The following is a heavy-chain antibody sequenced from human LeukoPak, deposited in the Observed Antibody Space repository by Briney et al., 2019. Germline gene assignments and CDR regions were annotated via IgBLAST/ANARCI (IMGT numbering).Heavy chain of an antibody. Sequence: GVSLRLSCAASGFTFDDYAMQWVRQAPGKGLEWVSLISRDGGSAYYADSVKGRFTIFRDNSKNSLYLHMNSLRIEDTALYYCAKDISRGENYWGQGTLVTV. D-gene: IGHD2-21*01. J-gene: IGHJ4*02. CDR3: AKDISRGENY. CDR1: GFTFDDYA. CDR2: ISRDGGSA. V-gene: IGHV3-43*02.